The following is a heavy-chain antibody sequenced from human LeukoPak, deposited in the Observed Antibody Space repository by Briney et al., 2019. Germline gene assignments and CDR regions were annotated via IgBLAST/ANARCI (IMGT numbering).Heavy chain of an antibody. V-gene: IGHV6-1*01. CDR2: TYYRSKWYN. D-gene: IGHD6-19*01. CDR1: GDSVSGNSAA. J-gene: IGHJ4*02. Sequence: SQTLSLTCAISGDSVSGNSAAWNWIRQSPSRGLEWLGRTYYRSKWYNDYAVSVKSRITINPDTSKNQFSLQLNSVTPEDTAVYYCARERAVFDTVAVANLFDYWGQGTLVTVSS. CDR3: ARERAVFDTVAVANLFDY.